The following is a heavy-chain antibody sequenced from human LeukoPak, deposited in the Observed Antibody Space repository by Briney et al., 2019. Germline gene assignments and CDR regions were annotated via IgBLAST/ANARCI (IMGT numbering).Heavy chain of an antibody. D-gene: IGHD1-1*01. V-gene: IGHV3-48*01. CDR2: ISGSGRTI. J-gene: IGHJ4*02. Sequence: GGSLRLSCAASGFTLSAYGVNWVRLAPGKGLEWVSYISGSGRTIYYADSVKGRFTISRDNAKKSLYLQMNSLRVEDTAMYYCARDGGTNWHEPTWFDFWGQGTQVTVSA. CDR1: GFTLSAYG. CDR3: ARDGGTNWHEPTWFDF.